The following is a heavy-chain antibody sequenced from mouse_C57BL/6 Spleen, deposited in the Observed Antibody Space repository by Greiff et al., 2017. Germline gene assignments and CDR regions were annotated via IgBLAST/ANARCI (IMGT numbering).Heavy chain of an antibody. Sequence: EVMLVESGAELVRPGASVKLSCTASGFNIKDDYMHWVKQRPEQGLEWIGWIDPENGDTEYASKFQGKATITADTSSNTAYLQLSSLTSEDTAVYYCTTLSYYYGSSYPFAYWGQGTLVTVSA. CDR1: GFNIKDDY. D-gene: IGHD1-1*01. V-gene: IGHV14-4*01. J-gene: IGHJ3*01. CDR2: IDPENGDT. CDR3: TTLSYYYGSSYPFAY.